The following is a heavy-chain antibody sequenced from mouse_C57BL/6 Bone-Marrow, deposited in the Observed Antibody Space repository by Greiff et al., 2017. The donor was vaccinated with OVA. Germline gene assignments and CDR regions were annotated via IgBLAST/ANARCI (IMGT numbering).Heavy chain of an antibody. J-gene: IGHJ2*01. CDR3: ARSIGYRWADFDY. Sequence: VQLQQSGAELARPGASVKLSCKASGYTFTSYGISWVKQRTGQGLEWIGEIYPRSGNTYYNEKFKGKATLTADKSSSTAYMELRSRTSEDSAVYFCARSIGYRWADFDYEGQGTTLTVSA. CDR2: IYPRSGNT. CDR1: GYTFTSYG. V-gene: IGHV1-81*01. D-gene: IGHD1-2*01.